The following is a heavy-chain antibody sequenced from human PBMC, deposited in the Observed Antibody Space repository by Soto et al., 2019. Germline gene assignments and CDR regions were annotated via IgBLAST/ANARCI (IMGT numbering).Heavy chain of an antibody. Sequence: SETLSLTCAVYGGSFSGYYWSWIRQPPGKGLEWIGEINHSGSTNYNPSLKSRVTISVDTSKNQFSLKLSSVTAADTAVYYCARDVLRYFDWLRRSNWFDPWGQGTLVTVS. CDR3: ARDVLRYFDWLRRSNWFDP. V-gene: IGHV4-34*01. CDR1: GGSFSGYY. CDR2: INHSGST. J-gene: IGHJ5*02. D-gene: IGHD3-9*01.